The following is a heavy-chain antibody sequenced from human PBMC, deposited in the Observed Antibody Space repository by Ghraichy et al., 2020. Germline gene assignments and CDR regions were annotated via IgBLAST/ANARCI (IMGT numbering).Heavy chain of an antibody. CDR1: GFTFSSYS. Sequence: GGSLRLSCAASGFTFSSYSMNWVRQAPGKGLEWVSSISTSSSYIYYADSVKGRFTISRDNAKNSLYVQMNSLRAEDTAVYYCARVVTPYYYYGMDVWGQGTTVTVSS. CDR2: ISTSSSYI. V-gene: IGHV3-21*01. CDR3: ARVVTPYYYYGMDV. D-gene: IGHD5-18*01. J-gene: IGHJ6*02.